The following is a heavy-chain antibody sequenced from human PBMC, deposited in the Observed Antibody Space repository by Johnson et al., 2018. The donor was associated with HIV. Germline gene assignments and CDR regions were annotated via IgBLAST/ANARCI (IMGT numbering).Heavy chain of an antibody. V-gene: IGHV3-30*04. CDR2: ITFDGGTK. Sequence: QVQLVESGGGVVQPGRSLRLSCAASGFTFGSYAMHWVRQAPGKGLEWVALITFDGGTKYYADSVKGRFIISRDDSKDTLHLHMNSVRPEDTAGYFCAREGNWSPTYGFDVWGQGTMVTVSS. CDR3: AREGNWSPTYGFDV. D-gene: IGHD1-1*01. J-gene: IGHJ3*01. CDR1: GFTFGSYA.